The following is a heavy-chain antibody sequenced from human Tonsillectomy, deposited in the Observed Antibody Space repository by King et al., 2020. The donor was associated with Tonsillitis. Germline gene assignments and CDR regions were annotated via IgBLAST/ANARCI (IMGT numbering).Heavy chain of an antibody. Sequence: QLQESGSGLVKPSQTLSLTCAVSGGSVSNGAYSWSWIRQPPGKGLEWIGSIYHSGSSYYNPSLRSRVTISVERSKNQFSLNLNSVTAADTAVYYCASDSPFSGTAHVFDNW. CDR3: ASDSPFSGTAHVFDN. V-gene: IGHV4-30-2*01. CDR2: IYHSGSS. CDR1: GGSVSNGAYS. J-gene: IGHJ3*02. D-gene: IGHD2-21*02.